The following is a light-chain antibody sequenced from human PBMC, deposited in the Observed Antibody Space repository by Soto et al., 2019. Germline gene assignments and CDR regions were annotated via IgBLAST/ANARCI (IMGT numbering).Light chain of an antibody. CDR3: QQCDNWPLIT. CDR1: QSISSW. Sequence: DIQMTQSPSTLSASVGDRVTITCRASQSISSWLAWYQQKPGKAPKLLIYDASSLESGVPSRFSGSGSGTEFTLTITSLRSEDFALYYCQQCDNWPLITFGQGTRLEIK. J-gene: IGKJ5*01. V-gene: IGKV1-5*01. CDR2: DAS.